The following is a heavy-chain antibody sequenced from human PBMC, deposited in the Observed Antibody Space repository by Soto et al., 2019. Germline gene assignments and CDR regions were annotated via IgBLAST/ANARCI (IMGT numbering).Heavy chain of an antibody. D-gene: IGHD3-22*01. CDR1: GGSFSGYY. Sequence: QVQLQQWGAGLLKPSETLSLTCAVYGGSFSGYYWSWIRQPPGKGLEWIGEINHSGSTNYNPSLKSRVTISVDTSKNQFSLKLSSVTAADTAVYYCASRGDDSSGSYYFDYWGQGTLVTVSS. CDR3: ASRGDDSSGSYYFDY. V-gene: IGHV4-34*01. J-gene: IGHJ4*02. CDR2: INHSGST.